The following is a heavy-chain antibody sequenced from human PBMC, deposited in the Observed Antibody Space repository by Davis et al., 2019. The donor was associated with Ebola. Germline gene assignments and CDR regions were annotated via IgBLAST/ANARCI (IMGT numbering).Heavy chain of an antibody. CDR2: ISGSSSYI. J-gene: IGHJ4*02. CDR1: GFSFSTCA. Sequence: GESLKISCAASGFSFSTCAMNWVRQAPGKGLEWVAYISGSSSYIQYADSVKGRFTISRDNSKSTLYLQMNSLRLEDTAVYYCVRDYNDGIGRFDYWGQGTLVTVSS. V-gene: IGHV3-21*05. D-gene: IGHD3-16*01. CDR3: VRDYNDGIGRFDY.